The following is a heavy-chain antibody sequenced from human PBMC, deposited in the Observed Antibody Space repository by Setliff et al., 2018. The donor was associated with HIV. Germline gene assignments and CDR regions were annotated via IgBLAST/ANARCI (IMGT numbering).Heavy chain of an antibody. V-gene: IGHV4-39*07. CDR1: GGPIRTGTYY. CDR2: IYYDGRT. CDR3: ARGGAVSADFDS. D-gene: IGHD3-16*01. J-gene: IGHJ4*02. Sequence: KPSETLSLTCTVSGGPIRTGTYYWGWIRQPPGKGLEWIGSIYYDGRTFYKPSLESRLTISVDTSKNQFSLRLNSVTAADTAVYFCARGGAVSADFDSWGQGTLVTVSS.